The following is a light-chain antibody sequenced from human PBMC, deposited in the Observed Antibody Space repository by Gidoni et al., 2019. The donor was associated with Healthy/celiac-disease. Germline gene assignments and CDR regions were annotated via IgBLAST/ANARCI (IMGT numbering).Light chain of an antibody. CDR2: GKN. V-gene: IGLV3-19*01. J-gene: IGLJ2*01. Sequence: SPELTQDPAVSVALGQTVRITCLGDSLRSYYASWYQQMPVQAPVLVIDGKNNRPSGITDRFSGSSSGNTASLTITGAQAEDEADYYCNTRDSSGNHLVFGGGTKLTVL. CDR3: NTRDSSGNHLV. CDR1: SLRSYY.